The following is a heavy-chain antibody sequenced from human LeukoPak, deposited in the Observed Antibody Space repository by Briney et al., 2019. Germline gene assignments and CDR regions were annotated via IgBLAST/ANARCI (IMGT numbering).Heavy chain of an antibody. CDR3: ARDAQWLVPEGYYYYMDV. Sequence: PGGSLRLSCTASGFTFNRNAISWVRQAPGKGLEWVSTIGGSDGRTFYADSVKGRFTISRDNAKNSLYLQMNSLGAEDTAVYYCARDAQWLVPEGYYYYMDVWGRGTTVTVSS. V-gene: IGHV3-23*01. J-gene: IGHJ6*03. CDR1: GFTFNRNA. CDR2: IGGSDGRT. D-gene: IGHD6-19*01.